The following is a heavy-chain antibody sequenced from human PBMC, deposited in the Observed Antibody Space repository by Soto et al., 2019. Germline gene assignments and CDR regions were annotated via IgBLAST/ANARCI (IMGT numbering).Heavy chain of an antibody. V-gene: IGHV1-24*01. J-gene: IGHJ4*02. CDR2: SAPDEGEP. Sequence: QVQLVQSGAEVRKPGASVKVSCKVPENTLTELTIDWLRQAPGKGLEWMGRSAPDEGEPIYPQKFQGRVSMTEDPSTDTAYMELTSLRSEDTAVYFCAADRKIVGTIGAFDFWGQGTLVTVSS. CDR3: AADRKIVGTIGAFDF. CDR1: ENTLTELT. D-gene: IGHD1-26*01.